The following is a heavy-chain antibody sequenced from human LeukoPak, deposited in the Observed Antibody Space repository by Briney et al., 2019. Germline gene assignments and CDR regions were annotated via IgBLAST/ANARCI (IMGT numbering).Heavy chain of an antibody. CDR1: GYTFTGYY. J-gene: IGHJ4*02. CDR3: ARLLAGYGDYRYYFDF. D-gene: IGHD4-17*01. V-gene: IGHV1-2*02. Sequence: ASVKVSCKASGYTFTGYYLHWVRQAPGQGLEWMGWINPNSGGTNYAQRFQGGVTMTRDTSISTAYMELSRLRSDDTAVYYCARLLAGYGDYRYYFDFWGQGTLVIISS. CDR2: INPNSGGT.